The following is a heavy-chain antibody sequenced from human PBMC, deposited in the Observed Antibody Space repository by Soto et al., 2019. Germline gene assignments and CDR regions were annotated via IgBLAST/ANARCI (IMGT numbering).Heavy chain of an antibody. J-gene: IGHJ4*02. CDR2: ISYDGSNK. CDR3: ARVGYGSGWYTCKY. Sequence: GGSLRLSCAASGFTFSSYAMHWVRQAPGKGLEWVAVISYDGSNKYYADSVKGRITISRDNSKNTLYLQMNSLRAEDTAVYYCARVGYGSGWYTCKYWGQGTLVTVSS. CDR1: GFTFSSYA. D-gene: IGHD6-19*01. V-gene: IGHV3-30-3*01.